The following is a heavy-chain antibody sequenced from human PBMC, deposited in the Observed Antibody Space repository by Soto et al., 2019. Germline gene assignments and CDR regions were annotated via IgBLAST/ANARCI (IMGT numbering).Heavy chain of an antibody. CDR2: ISAYNGNT. CDR1: GYTFTSYG. V-gene: IGHV1-18*01. Sequence: ASVTVSCKSSGYTFTSYGISWVRQAPGQRLEWMGWISAYNGNTNYAQKLQGRVTMTTDTSTSTAYMELRSLRSDDTAVYYCARGDDYGDNDYEYYFDYWGQGTLVTVSS. J-gene: IGHJ4*02. D-gene: IGHD4-17*01. CDR3: ARGDDYGDNDYEYYFDY.